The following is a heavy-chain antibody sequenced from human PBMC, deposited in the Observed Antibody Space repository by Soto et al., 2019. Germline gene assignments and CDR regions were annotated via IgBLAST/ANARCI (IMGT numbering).Heavy chain of an antibody. CDR2: IYHSGST. J-gene: IGHJ5*02. CDR1: GGSISSSNW. Sequence: SETLSLTCAVSGGSISSSNWWSWVRQPPGKGLEWIGEIYHSGSTNYNPSLKSRVTISVGKSKNQFSLKLSSVTAADTAVYYCARVSRGYSYGYWFDPWGQGTLVTVSS. V-gene: IGHV4-4*02. CDR3: ARVSRGYSYGYWFDP. D-gene: IGHD5-18*01.